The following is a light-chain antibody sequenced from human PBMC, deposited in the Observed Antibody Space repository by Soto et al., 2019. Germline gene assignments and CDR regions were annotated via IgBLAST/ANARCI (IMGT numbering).Light chain of an antibody. CDR1: QTVTSSF. Sequence: EIVVTQSPGTLSLSPGERATLSCRASQTVTSSFLAWYQQKPGQAPRLLIYGASNRATDIPDRFSGSGSGTAFTLAISRVGPEDSAVYYCQQYGSSPRTFGQGTKVDIK. CDR3: QQYGSSPRT. J-gene: IGKJ1*01. V-gene: IGKV3-20*01. CDR2: GAS.